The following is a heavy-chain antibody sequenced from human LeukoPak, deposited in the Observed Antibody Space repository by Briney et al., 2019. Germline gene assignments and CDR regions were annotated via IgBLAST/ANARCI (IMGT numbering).Heavy chain of an antibody. CDR1: GYTFTSYD. CDR3: AREGTPDYYYYGMDV. Sequence: ASVKVSCKASGYTFTSYDINWVRQATGQGLEWMGWMNPNSGNTGYAQKFQGRVTMTRNTSISTAYMELSSLRSEDTAVYYCAREGTPDYYYYGMDVWGQGTTVTVSS. CDR2: MNPNSGNT. V-gene: IGHV1-8*01. J-gene: IGHJ6*02. D-gene: IGHD1-7*01.